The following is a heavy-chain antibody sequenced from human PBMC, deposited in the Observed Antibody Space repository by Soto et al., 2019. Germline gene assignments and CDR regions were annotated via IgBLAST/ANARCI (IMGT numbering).Heavy chain of an antibody. Sequence: GGSLRLSCAASGFTFSYYPLHWVRRAPGKGLEWVSSISGVRDYIRYADSVKGRFAISRDNAKTSLYLQMNSLTDEDTAVYYCAREGVHNYTEYYFDYWGQGTLVTVSS. CDR2: ISGVRDYI. V-gene: IGHV3-21*06. CDR1: GFTFSYYP. D-gene: IGHD3-10*01. J-gene: IGHJ4*02. CDR3: AREGVHNYTEYYFDY.